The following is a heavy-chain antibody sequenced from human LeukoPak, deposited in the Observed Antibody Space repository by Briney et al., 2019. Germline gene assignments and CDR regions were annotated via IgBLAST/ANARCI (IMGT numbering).Heavy chain of an antibody. V-gene: IGHV3-23*01. CDR3: AKARSSSFSGFLEY. CDR1: GFTFSSYA. J-gene: IGHJ4*02. CDR2: MSYSGSRT. Sequence: QTGGSLRLSCAASGFTFSSYAMHWVGQAPGKGLEWVSAMSYSGSRTYYADSVKGRFTISRDNSKNTLYLQLNRLRPEDTAVYYCAKARSSSFSGFLEYSGQGTLVTVSS. D-gene: IGHD6-6*01.